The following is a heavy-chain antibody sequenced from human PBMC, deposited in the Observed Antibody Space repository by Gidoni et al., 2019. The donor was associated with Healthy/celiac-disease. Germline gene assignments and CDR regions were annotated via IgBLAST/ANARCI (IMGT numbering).Heavy chain of an antibody. D-gene: IGHD3-10*01. CDR3: ARHEESTMVRGED. Sequence: QLQLQESGPGLVKPSETLSLTCTVSGGSIRSSSYYWGWIRQPPGKGLEWIGSIYYSGSTYYNPSLKSRVTISVDTSKNQFSLKLSSVTAADTAVYYCARHEESTMVRGEDWGQGTLVTVSS. J-gene: IGHJ4*02. CDR1: GGSIRSSSYY. CDR2: IYYSGST. V-gene: IGHV4-39*01.